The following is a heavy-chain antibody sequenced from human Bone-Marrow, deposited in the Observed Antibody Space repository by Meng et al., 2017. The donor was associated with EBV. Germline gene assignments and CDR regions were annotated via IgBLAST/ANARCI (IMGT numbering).Heavy chain of an antibody. D-gene: IGHD6-6*01. CDR3: AREVYNWFDP. Sequence: QVQLQQWGAGLLKPSETLSLTFAFYGGSFSGYYWSWIRQPPGKGLEWIGEINHSGSTNYNPSLKSRVTISVDTSKNQFSLKLSSVTAADTAVYYCAREVYNWFDPWGQGTLVTVSS. CDR1: GGSFSGYY. CDR2: INHSGST. V-gene: IGHV4-34*01. J-gene: IGHJ5*02.